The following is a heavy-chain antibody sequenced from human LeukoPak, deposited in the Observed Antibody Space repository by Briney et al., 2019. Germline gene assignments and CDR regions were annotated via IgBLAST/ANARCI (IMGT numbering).Heavy chain of an antibody. D-gene: IGHD5-18*01. CDR1: GGSISSYY. Sequence: SETLSLTCTVSGGSISSYYWSWIRQPPGKGLEWIGYIYSGSTDYNPSLKSRVTISVDTSRNQFSLQLSSVTAADTAVYYCARGFEYNYRYTFGYWGQGSLVTVSS. V-gene: IGHV4-59*01. J-gene: IGHJ4*02. CDR3: ARGFEYNYRYTFGY. CDR2: IYSGST.